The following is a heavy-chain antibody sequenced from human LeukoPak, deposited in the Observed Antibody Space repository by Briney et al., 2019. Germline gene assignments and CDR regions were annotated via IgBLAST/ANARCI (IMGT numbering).Heavy chain of an antibody. J-gene: IGHJ4*02. CDR3: ARDSSLAVFDY. D-gene: IGHD6-19*01. CDR1: GFTFSSYA. CDR2: ISYDGSNK. V-gene: IGHV3-30-3*01. Sequence: GRSLRLSCAVSGFTFSSYAMHWVRQAPGKGLEWVAVISYDGSNKYYADSVKGRFTISRDNSKNTLYLQMNSLRAEDTAVYYCARDSSLAVFDYWGQGTLVTVSS.